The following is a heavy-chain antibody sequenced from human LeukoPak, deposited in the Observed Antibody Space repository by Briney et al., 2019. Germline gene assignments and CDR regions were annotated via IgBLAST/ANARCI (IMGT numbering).Heavy chain of an antibody. CDR1: GFSFGSYA. Sequence: GGSLRLSCAASGFSFGSYAMSWVRQAAGKGLEWVSEICGSVSGSCDCTHYADSVKCRFTISRDNSKNTLYLQMNSLRAEDTAVYYCAKGRSIAAAVDYWGQGTLVTVSS. D-gene: IGHD6-13*01. J-gene: IGHJ4*02. CDR2: ICGSVSGSCDCT. CDR3: AKGRSIAAAVDY. V-gene: IGHV3-23*01.